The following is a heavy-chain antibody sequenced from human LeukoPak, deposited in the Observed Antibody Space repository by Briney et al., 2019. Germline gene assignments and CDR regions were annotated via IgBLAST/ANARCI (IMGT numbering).Heavy chain of an antibody. CDR3: ARDLVALAVAGTGWFDP. V-gene: IGHV3-21*01. J-gene: IGHJ5*02. CDR1: GFTFSSYS. Sequence: GGSLRLSCTASGFTFSSYSMNWVRQAPGKGLEWVSSISSSSSYIYYADSVKGRFTISRDNAKNSLYLRMNSLRAEDTAVYYCARDLVALAVAGTGWFDPWGQGTLVTVSS. CDR2: ISSSSSYI. D-gene: IGHD6-19*01.